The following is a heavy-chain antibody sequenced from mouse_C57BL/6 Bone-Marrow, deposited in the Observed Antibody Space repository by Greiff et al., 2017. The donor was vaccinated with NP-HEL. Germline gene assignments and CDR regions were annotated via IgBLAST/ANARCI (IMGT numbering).Heavy chain of an antibody. Sequence: EVKLQESGEGLVKPGGSLKLSCAASGFTFSSYAMSWVRQTPEKRLEWVAYISSGGDYIYYADTVKGRFTISRDNARNTLYLQMSSLKSEDTAMYYCTRGGRHFDYYGSSFYAMDYWGQGTSVTVSS. V-gene: IGHV5-9-1*02. J-gene: IGHJ4*01. D-gene: IGHD1-1*01. CDR2: ISSGGDYI. CDR1: GFTFSSYA. CDR3: TRGGRHFDYYGSSFYAMDY.